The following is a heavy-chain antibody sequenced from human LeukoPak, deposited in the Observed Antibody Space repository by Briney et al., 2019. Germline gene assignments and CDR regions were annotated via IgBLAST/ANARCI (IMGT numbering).Heavy chain of an antibody. CDR2: INPNSGGT. CDR1: GYTFTDYY. V-gene: IGHV1-2*06. Sequence: GASVKVSCKASGYTFTDYYIHWVRQAPGQGLEWMGRINPNSGGTNSAQKFQGRVTMTRDTSISTAYMELSRLRSDDTAVYYCARDFERPDYWGQGTLVTVSS. J-gene: IGHJ4*02. CDR3: ARDFERPDY.